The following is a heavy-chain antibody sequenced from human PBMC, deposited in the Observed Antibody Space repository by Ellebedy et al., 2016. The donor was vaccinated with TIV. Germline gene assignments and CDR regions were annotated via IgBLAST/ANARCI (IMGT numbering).Heavy chain of an antibody. CDR2: ISLSVNTM. D-gene: IGHD2/OR15-2a*01. Sequence: GESLKISCVASGFTFSDYSMSWVRQAPGKGLEWVSRISLSVNTMYYADSVKGRFTISRDNAKNSLYLQMNSLRDEDTAVYYCFLRIRRGYWGQGTLVTVSS. J-gene: IGHJ4*02. CDR3: FLRIRRGY. CDR1: GFTFSDYS. V-gene: IGHV3-11*01.